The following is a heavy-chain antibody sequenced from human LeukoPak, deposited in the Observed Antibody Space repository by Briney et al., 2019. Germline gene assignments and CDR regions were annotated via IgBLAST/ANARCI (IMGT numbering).Heavy chain of an antibody. CDR3: TRDGIVVVPAAGEPGWFDP. Sequence: PGGSLRLSCTASGSTFGDYAMSWFRQAPGKGLEWVGFIRSKAYGGTTEYAASVKGRFTISRDDSKSIAYLQMNSLKTEDTAVYYCTRDGIVVVPAAGEPGWFDPWGQGTLVTVSS. V-gene: IGHV3-49*03. J-gene: IGHJ5*02. CDR2: IRSKAYGGTT. CDR1: GSTFGDYA. D-gene: IGHD2-2*01.